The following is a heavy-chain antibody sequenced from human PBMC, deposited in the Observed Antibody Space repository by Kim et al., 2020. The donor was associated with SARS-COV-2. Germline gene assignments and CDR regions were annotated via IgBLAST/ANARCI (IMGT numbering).Heavy chain of an antibody. J-gene: IGHJ4*02. Sequence: STNYTPSLRSRVTMSVDTSKHQFSLKLSSVTAADTAVYYCARDVDTALDYWGQGTLVTVSS. V-gene: IGHV4-4*07. CDR2: ST. CDR3: ARDVDTALDY. D-gene: IGHD5-18*01.